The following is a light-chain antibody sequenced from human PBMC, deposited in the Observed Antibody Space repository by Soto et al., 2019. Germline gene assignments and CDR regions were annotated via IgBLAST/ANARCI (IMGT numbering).Light chain of an antibody. V-gene: IGLV1-40*01. CDR1: SSNIGAGYV. Sequence: QSVLTQPPSVSGAQGQRVPFSCTPSSSNIGAGYVVHWYQQLPGTAPKLLIYVNTNRPSGVPDRFSGSKSGTSASLAITGLQAEDEADYYCQSYDSSLSAWVFGGGTKLTVL. CDR2: VNT. CDR3: QSYDSSLSAWV. J-gene: IGLJ3*02.